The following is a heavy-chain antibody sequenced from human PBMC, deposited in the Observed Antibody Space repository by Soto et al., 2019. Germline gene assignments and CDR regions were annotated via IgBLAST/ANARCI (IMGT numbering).Heavy chain of an antibody. Sequence: ASVKVSCKASGYTFTSYAICWVRQAPGQGLEWMGWISAYNGNTNYAQKLQGRVTMTTDTSTSTAYMELRSLRSDDTAVYYCARAPMIVVVTSFDYWGQGTLVTVSS. CDR1: GYTFTSYA. V-gene: IGHV1-18*01. J-gene: IGHJ4*02. CDR2: ISAYNGNT. CDR3: ARAPMIVVVTSFDY. D-gene: IGHD3-22*01.